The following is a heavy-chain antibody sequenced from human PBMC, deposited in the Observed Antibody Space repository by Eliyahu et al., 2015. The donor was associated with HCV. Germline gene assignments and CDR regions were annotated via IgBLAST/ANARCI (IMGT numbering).Heavy chain of an antibody. D-gene: IGHD2-2*01. V-gene: IGHV3-30*18. CDR2: TSNDGRNK. Sequence: TFDNFGLHWVRQAPGKGLEWVAVTSNDGRNKYYADAVQGRFTIFRDNSKNTLYLQMNSLRPEDTAVYFCAKDLGYAASPSFGMDVWGHGTTVTVSS. CDR1: TFDNFG. J-gene: IGHJ6*02. CDR3: AKDLGYAASPSFGMDV.